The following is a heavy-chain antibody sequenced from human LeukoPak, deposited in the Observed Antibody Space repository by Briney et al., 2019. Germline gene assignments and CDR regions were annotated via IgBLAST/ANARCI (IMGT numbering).Heavy chain of an antibody. CDR1: GFTVSQNY. D-gene: IGHD3-10*01. CDR3: ARDRAGTQAWVEFDP. Sequence: GGSLRLSCAASGFTVSQNYMSWVRQAPGRGLEWVSLIYADGTTQYADSVKGRFTISRDNSKNTVYLQMNSVRPEDTAVYYCARDRAGTQAWVEFDPWGQGTLVTVSS. J-gene: IGHJ5*02. CDR2: IYADGTT. V-gene: IGHV3-66*02.